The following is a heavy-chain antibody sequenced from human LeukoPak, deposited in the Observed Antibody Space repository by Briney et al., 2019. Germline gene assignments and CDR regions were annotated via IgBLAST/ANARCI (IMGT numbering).Heavy chain of an antibody. CDR1: GFTFSIYG. CDR3: AKSGYNRFDY. Sequence: PGGSLRLSCAASGFTFSIYGMSWVRQAPGRGLEWVSAMSGSGGSTYYADSVKGRFTISRDNSKNTLYLQMNSLRAEDTAVYYCAKSGYNRFDYWGQGTRVTVSS. J-gene: IGHJ4*02. D-gene: IGHD5-24*01. V-gene: IGHV3-23*01. CDR2: MSGSGGST.